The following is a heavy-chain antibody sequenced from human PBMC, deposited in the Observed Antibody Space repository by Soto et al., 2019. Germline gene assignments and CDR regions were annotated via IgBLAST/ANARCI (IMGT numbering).Heavy chain of an antibody. J-gene: IGHJ5*02. Sequence: PSETLSLTCAVYGGSFSGYYWSWIRQPPGKGLEWIGEINHSGSTNYNPSLKSRVTISVDTSKNQFSLKLSSVTAADTAVYYCARGGPVRFLEWLPTPGPLDPWGQGTLVTVS. CDR1: GGSFSGYY. CDR3: ARGGPVRFLEWLPTPGPLDP. D-gene: IGHD3-3*01. V-gene: IGHV4-34*01. CDR2: INHSGST.